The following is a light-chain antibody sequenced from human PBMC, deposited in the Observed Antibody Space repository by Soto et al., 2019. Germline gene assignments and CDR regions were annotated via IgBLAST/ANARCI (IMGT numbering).Light chain of an antibody. CDR3: QEYIHWPPGM. CDR2: DTS. CDR1: QFVSSR. Sequence: DIVGTQSPATRSASPGERVTLSCRASQFVSSRLAWYQQRPGQVPRLLIYDTSTRAPGISARFSGSGSGTEVTLTINSLQSEDFAVYYGQEYIHWPPGMFGPGTTVDIK. J-gene: IGKJ1*01. V-gene: IGKV3-15*01.